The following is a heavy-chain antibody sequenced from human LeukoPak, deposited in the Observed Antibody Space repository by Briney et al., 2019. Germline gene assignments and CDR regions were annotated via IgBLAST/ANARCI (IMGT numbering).Heavy chain of an antibody. CDR1: GYTFTSYD. CDR2: MNPNSGNT. CDR3: AREGGSYRNWFDP. Sequence: ASVKVSCKASGYTFTSYDINRVRQATGQGLEWMGWMNPNSGNTGCAQKFQGRVTITRNTSISTAYMELSSPRSEDTAVYYCAREGGSYRNWFDPWGQGTLVTVSS. V-gene: IGHV1-8*03. J-gene: IGHJ5*02. D-gene: IGHD1-26*01.